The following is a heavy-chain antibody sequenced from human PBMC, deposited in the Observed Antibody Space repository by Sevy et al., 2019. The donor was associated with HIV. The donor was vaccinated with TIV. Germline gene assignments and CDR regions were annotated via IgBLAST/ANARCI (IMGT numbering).Heavy chain of an antibody. CDR3: ASQYYYDSSGYYW. CDR2: IYYRGST. J-gene: IGHJ4*02. Sequence: SETLSLTCTVSGGSISSSSYYWGWIRQPPGKGLEWIGSIYYRGSTYYNPSLKSRVTISVDTSKTQFSLKLSSVTAADTAVYYCASQYYYDSSGYYWWGQGTLVTVSS. D-gene: IGHD3-22*01. V-gene: IGHV4-39*01. CDR1: GGSISSSSYY.